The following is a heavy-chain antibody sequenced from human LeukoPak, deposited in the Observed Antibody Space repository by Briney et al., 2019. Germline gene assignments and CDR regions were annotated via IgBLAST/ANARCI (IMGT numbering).Heavy chain of an antibody. CDR2: FYPGDSDT. J-gene: IGHJ3*02. Sequence: GESLKISCKASGYSFPNYWIAWVRQMPGKGLEWMGIFYPGDSDTRYSPSFQGQITISADKSNSAAYLQWSSLKASDTAMYYCARRAYCGGDCYPNAFDIWGQGTMVTVSS. V-gene: IGHV5-51*01. D-gene: IGHD2-21*02. CDR3: ARRAYCGGDCYPNAFDI. CDR1: GYSFPNYW.